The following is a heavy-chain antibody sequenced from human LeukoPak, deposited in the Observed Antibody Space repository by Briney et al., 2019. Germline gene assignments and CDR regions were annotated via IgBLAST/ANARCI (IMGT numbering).Heavy chain of an antibody. CDR2: IDGGGGST. V-gene: IGHV3-23*01. CDR1: GFAFSSYA. CDR3: ARDLRTRDYYYGMDV. Sequence: GGSLRLSCTASGFAFSSYAMSWVRQAPGVGLEWVSAIDGGGGSTWHADSVKGRFTISRDNSKNTLYLQMNSLRAEDTAVYYCARDLRTRDYYYGMDVWGQGTTVTVSS. J-gene: IGHJ6*02.